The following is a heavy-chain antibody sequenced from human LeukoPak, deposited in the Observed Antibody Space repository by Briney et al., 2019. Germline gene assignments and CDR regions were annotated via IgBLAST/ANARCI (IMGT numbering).Heavy chain of an antibody. CDR2: IGSNISAM. D-gene: IGHD3-22*01. Sequence: GGSLRLSCAASGFTFSSYSMNWVRQAPGKGLGWVSYIGSNISAMYYADSVRGRFTISRDNAKNSLYLQMNSLRAEDTAVYYCARSFYYYDSDYWGQGTLVTVSS. CDR3: ARSFYYYDSDY. CDR1: GFTFSSYS. V-gene: IGHV3-48*04. J-gene: IGHJ4*02.